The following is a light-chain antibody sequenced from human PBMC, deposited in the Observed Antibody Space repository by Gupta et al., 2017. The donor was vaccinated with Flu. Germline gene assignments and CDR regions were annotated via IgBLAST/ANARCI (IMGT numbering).Light chain of an antibody. V-gene: IGKV1-39*01. CDR1: QNIRSD. CDR3: QETYSSPPFS. Sequence: DIQMTQSPSSLSASIGDRVTITCRASQNIRSDLNWYQQKPGKAPKLVIYSTSNLQSGVPSRFSGSGFGTDFTLTINSLQPEDFATYYCQETYSSPPFSFGPGTTVDVK. J-gene: IGKJ3*01. CDR2: STS.